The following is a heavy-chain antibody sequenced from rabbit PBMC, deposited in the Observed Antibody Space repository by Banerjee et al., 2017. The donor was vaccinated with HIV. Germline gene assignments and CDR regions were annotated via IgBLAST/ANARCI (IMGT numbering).Heavy chain of an antibody. Sequence: LEESGGGLVQPEGSLTLTCTASGFSFSSTYWMCWVRQAPGKGLEWIGCIDTNSGSTWYASWVNGRFTISKTSSTTVTLQMTSLTAADTATCFCARVWHLWGQGTLVTVS. CDR1: GFSFSSTYW. CDR3: ARVWHL. D-gene: IGHD5-1*01. V-gene: IGHV1S45*01. J-gene: IGHJ3*01. CDR2: IDTNSGST.